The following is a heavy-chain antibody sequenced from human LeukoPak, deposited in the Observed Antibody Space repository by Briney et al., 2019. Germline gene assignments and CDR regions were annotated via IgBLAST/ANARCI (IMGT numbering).Heavy chain of an antibody. D-gene: IGHD6-19*01. CDR1: GFTFSSYG. CDR3: ARELLSIAVAGTKYFDY. J-gene: IGHJ4*02. Sequence: GRSLRLSCAASGFTFSSYGMHWVRQAPGQRLEWMGWINAGNGNTKYSQKFQGRVTITRDTSASTAYMELSSLRSEDTAVYYCARELLSIAVAGTKYFDYWGQGTLVTVSS. V-gene: IGHV1-3*01. CDR2: INAGNGNT.